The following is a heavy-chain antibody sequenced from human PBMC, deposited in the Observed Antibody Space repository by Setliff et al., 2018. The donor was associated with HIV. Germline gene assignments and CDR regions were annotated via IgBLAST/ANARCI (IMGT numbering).Heavy chain of an antibody. CDR2: PIPILGIA. D-gene: IGHD3-16*01. Sequence: SVKVSCKASGGTFSSYVINWVRQAPGQGLEWMGGPIPILGIANNVHKFQGRVTITTDKSTSTAYMELNSLRSEDTAVYYCARSSYYDFNYPFDYWGQGTRVTVSS. CDR1: GGTFSSYV. J-gene: IGHJ4*02. V-gene: IGHV1-69*10. CDR3: ARSSYYDFNYPFDY.